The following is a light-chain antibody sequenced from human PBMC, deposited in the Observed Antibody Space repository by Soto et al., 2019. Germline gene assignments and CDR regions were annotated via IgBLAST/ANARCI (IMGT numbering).Light chain of an antibody. CDR1: RNDIGTYNL. CDR2: EGN. J-gene: IGLJ3*02. Sequence: QSALTQPASVSESPGQSISISCGGGRNDIGTYNLVSWYQQHPGKAPKLIIYEGNKRPSGVSNRFSGSRSGNTASLTISGLQDADEADYYCCSYTDGSSLLFGGGTKVTVL. CDR3: CSYTDGSSLL. V-gene: IGLV2-23*01.